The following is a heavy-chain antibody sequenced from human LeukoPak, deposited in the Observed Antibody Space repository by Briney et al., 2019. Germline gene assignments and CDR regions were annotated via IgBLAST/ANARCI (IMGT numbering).Heavy chain of an antibody. CDR1: GGSISSHY. D-gene: IGHD1-26*01. CDR3: ARGGSGSYFDAFDI. Sequence: PSETLSLTCTVSGGSISSHYWSWIRQPAGKGLEWIGRIYTSGSTNYNPSLKSRVTMSVDTSKNQFSLKLNSVTAADTAVYYCARGGSGSYFDAFDIWGQGTMVTVSS. CDR2: IYTSGST. J-gene: IGHJ3*02. V-gene: IGHV4-4*07.